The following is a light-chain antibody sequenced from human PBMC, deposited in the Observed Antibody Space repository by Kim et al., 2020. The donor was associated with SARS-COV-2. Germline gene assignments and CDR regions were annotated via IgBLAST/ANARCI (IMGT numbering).Light chain of an antibody. V-gene: IGKV1-5*03. CDR1: QSVSSW. Sequence: DIQMTQSPSTLSASVGDRVTITCRASQSVSSWLAWYQQKPGKAPKLLIYEASNLEYGVPSRFSGSGSGTEFSLTLSGLQPDDSAIYYCQHFNNYPYTFGQGTKVEI. J-gene: IGKJ2*01. CDR3: QHFNNYPYT. CDR2: EAS.